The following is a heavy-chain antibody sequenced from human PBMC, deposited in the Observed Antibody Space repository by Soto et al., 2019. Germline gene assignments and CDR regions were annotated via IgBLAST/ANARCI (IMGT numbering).Heavy chain of an antibody. CDR2: IYYSGST. CDR1: GGSISSGGYY. D-gene: IGHD3-3*01. J-gene: IGHJ6*02. V-gene: IGHV4-31*03. Sequence: SETLSLTCTVSGGSISSGGYYWSWIRQHPGKGLEWIGYIYYSGSTYYNPSLKSRVTISVDTSKNQFSLKLSSVTAADTAVYYCARSRSGYYYYYYGMDVWGQGTTVTVSS. CDR3: ARSRSGYYYYYYGMDV.